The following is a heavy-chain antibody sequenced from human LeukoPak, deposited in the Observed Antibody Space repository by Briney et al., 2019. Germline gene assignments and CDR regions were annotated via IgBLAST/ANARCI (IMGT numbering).Heavy chain of an antibody. J-gene: IGHJ4*02. CDR3: GKTTTGYSSGRNPAWPVDY. CDR2: IFGSGGSA. V-gene: IGHV3-23*01. D-gene: IGHD6-19*01. CDR1: GFTFSSYA. Sequence: GGSLRLSRRASGFTFSSYAMFWVRQPPGKRLEWVSCIFGSGGSAHYADSVKGRLTISRDNSQNTVYLQMHSLRAEDTAVYYCGKTTTGYSSGRNPAWPVDYWGQGTLVTVSS.